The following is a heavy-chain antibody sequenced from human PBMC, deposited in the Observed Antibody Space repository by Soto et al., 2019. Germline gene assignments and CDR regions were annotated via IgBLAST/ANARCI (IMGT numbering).Heavy chain of an antibody. CDR3: ARVRWYDAFDV. D-gene: IGHD2-15*01. CDR2: IFHGGTT. CDR1: GVFISSGNY. Sequence: SETLSLTCAVSGVFISSGNYWGWIRQPPGKGLEWMGSIFHGGTTYYNPSLKSRVTISVDRSNIQFSLKLNSVTAADTGVYYCARVRWYDAFDVWGQGTVVTVSS. V-gene: IGHV4-38-2*01. J-gene: IGHJ3*01.